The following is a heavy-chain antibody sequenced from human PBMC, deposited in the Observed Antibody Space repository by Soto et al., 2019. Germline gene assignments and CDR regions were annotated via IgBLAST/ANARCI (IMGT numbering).Heavy chain of an antibody. J-gene: IGHJ4*02. CDR1: GGSISSGGYS. Sequence: QLQLQESGSGLVKPSQTLSLTCAVSGGSISSGGYSWSCIRQPPGKGLEWIGYIYPSGSTYYNPPLKGRVPISVDRSKNQFSLTLSSVTAADTAVYYCAAGGGLPRYYWGQGTLVTVSS. V-gene: IGHV4-30-2*01. D-gene: IGHD5-12*01. CDR3: AAGGGLPRYY. CDR2: IYPSGST.